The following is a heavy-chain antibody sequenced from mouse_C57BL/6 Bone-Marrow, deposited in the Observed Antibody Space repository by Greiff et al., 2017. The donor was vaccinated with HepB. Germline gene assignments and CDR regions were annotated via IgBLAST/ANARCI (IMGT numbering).Heavy chain of an antibody. CDR1: GFTFSDFY. D-gene: IGHD1-1*01. V-gene: IGHV7-1*01. CDR3: ARDGYGSSYNAMDF. J-gene: IGHJ4*01. CDR2: SRNKANDYTT. Sequence: EVMLVESGGGLVQSGRSLRLSCATSGFTFSDFYMEWVRQAPGKGLEWIAASRNKANDYTTEYSASVKGRFIVSRDTSQSILYLQMNALRAEDTAMYYCARDGYGSSYNAMDFWGQGTSVTVSS.